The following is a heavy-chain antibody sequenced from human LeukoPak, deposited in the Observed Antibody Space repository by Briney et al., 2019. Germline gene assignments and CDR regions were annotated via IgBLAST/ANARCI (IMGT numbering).Heavy chain of an antibody. Sequence: GGSLRLSCAASGFTVSSNYMSWVRQAPGKGLEWVSVIYSGGSTYYADSVKGRFTISRDNSKNTLYLQMNSLRAEDTAVYYCARGPYDRDDAFDIWGQGTMVTVSS. V-gene: IGHV3-53*01. J-gene: IGHJ3*02. CDR3: ARGPYDRDDAFDI. CDR2: IYSGGST. D-gene: IGHD3-22*01. CDR1: GFTVSSNY.